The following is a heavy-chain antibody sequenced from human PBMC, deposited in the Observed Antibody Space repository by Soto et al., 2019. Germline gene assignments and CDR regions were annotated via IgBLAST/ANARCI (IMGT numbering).Heavy chain of an antibody. CDR2: IKSILDGVTT. Sequence: DVQLVESGGGSVTTGESLRLSCEASGFPFTTAWMTWLRQAPGRGLESVAIIKSILDGVTTHYAASVKGRFSVSIDDSKNTVDLQLNSLKTEDTAVYYCAADTPGVGEGEFEYWGQGTQVTVSS. V-gene: IGHV3-15*01. D-gene: IGHD2-21*01. CDR1: GFPFTTAW. J-gene: IGHJ4*02. CDR3: AADTPGVGEGEFEY.